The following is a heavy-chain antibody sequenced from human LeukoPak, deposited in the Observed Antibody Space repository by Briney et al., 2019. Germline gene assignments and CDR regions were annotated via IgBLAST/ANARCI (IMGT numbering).Heavy chain of an antibody. J-gene: IGHJ4*02. V-gene: IGHV5-51*01. CDR3: ARRIAVAGHVFDY. CDR1: GYSFTSYW. Sequence: GESPKISCKGSGYSFTSYWIGWVRQMPGKGLEWMGIIYPGDSDTRYSPSFQGQVTISVDKSISTAYLQWSSLKASDSAMYYCARRIAVAGHVFDYWGQGTLVTVSS. D-gene: IGHD6-19*01. CDR2: IYPGDSDT.